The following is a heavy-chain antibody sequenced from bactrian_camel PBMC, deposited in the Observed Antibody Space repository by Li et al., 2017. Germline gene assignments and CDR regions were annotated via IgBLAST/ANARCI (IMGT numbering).Heavy chain of an antibody. CDR2: ISADGNA. V-gene: IGHV3S9*01. J-gene: IGHJ6*01. D-gene: IGHD7*01. Sequence: VQLVESGGGSVQAGGSLKLSCAGSGFTLLEDRMFWYRQIPGNECELVSSISADGNAFYSESVKGRFTISLDNAKNTVYLQMSSLKPEDTAVYICATGTRLSRPWHVSRETGSWGQGTQVTVS. CDR1: GFTLLEDR. CDR3: ATGTRLSRPWHVSRETGS.